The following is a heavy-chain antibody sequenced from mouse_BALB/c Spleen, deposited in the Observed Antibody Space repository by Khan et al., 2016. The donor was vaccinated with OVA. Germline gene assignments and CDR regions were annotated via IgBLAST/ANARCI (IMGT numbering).Heavy chain of an antibody. CDR1: GYTFTSHT. V-gene: IGHV1-4*01. J-gene: IGHJ4*01. Sequence: QVQLKESGAELARPGASVKMSCKASGYTFTSHTMHWVKQRPGQGLEWIGYINPRSGYTNYSQKFNDKATLTTDKSSSTAYMQLSSLTSEDSAVYDCAIRTTGYALDYWGQGTSVTVSS. D-gene: IGHD2-14*01. CDR2: INPRSGYT. CDR3: AIRTTGYALDY.